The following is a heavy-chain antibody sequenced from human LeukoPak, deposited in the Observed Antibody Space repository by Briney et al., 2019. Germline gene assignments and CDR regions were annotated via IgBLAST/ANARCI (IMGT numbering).Heavy chain of an antibody. CDR3: ARVDQGYYDSSGYHY. Sequence: GASVKVSCKASGYTFTSYGISWVRQAPGQGLEWMGRIIPIFGTANYAQKFQGRVTITTDESTSTAYMELSSLRSEDTAVYYCARVDQGYYDSSGYHYWGQGTLVTVSS. CDR1: GYTFTSYG. V-gene: IGHV1-69*05. CDR2: IIPIFGTA. J-gene: IGHJ4*02. D-gene: IGHD3-22*01.